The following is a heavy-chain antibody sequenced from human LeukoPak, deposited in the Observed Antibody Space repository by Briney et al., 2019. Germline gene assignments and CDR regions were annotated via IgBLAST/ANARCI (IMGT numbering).Heavy chain of an antibody. CDR2: IKEDGSEK. D-gene: IGHD6-13*01. CDR1: GFTFSNYW. CDR3: ASGRQLGY. Sequence: GGSLRLSCAASGFTFSNYWMSWVRQAPGKGLEWLANIKEDGSEKYYVDSVKGRFTISRDNARNSLYLQMNSLRAEDTAVYYCASGRQLGYWGQGTLGTVSS. J-gene: IGHJ4*02. V-gene: IGHV3-7*01.